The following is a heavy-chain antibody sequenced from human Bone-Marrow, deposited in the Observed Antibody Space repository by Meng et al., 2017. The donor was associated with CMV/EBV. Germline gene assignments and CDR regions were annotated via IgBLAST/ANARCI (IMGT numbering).Heavy chain of an antibody. CDR1: DYIFTKDG. CDR3: ARGGGIFYFARGGRDWYFDL. J-gene: IGHJ4*02. Sequence: ASAKVTCKASDYIFTKDGMTWMRPAPGQGLEWLGWVSTFKGTTKYSQKVQGRVTMTTETSTNSAYMELRSLTSDDTAVYYCARGGGIFYFARGGRDWYFDLWGQGTPVTVSS. D-gene: IGHD2/OR15-2a*01. CDR2: VSTFKGTT. V-gene: IGHV1-18*01.